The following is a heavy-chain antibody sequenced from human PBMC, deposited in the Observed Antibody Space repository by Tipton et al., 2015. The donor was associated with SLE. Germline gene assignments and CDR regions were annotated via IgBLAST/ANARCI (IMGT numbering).Heavy chain of an antibody. J-gene: IGHJ5*02. CDR1: GDSISSGSYY. CDR2: IYVSGFT. V-gene: IGHV4-61*02. D-gene: IGHD2-8*01. CDR3: ARHDTNYGRNWFDP. Sequence: TLSLTCTVSGDSISSGSYYWSWIRQPAGKGLEWIGSIYVSGFTNYSPSLKNRLTMSIESSRRQFSLKLSSVTAADTAVYYCARHDTNYGRNWFDPWGQGTLVTVSS.